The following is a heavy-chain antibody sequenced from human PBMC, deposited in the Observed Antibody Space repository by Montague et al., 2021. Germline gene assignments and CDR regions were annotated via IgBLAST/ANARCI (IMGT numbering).Heavy chain of an antibody. Sequence: SRRVSCTASGFTFRNYVLNSFRQAPGKGLEWVSSISGGSEYIHYVDSVKGRFTISRDNAKDSLSLQMNSLRVEDSAVYYCARAERGYSHEIDYWSQGTLVTVSS. CDR2: ISGGSEYI. V-gene: IGHV3-21*01. CDR1: GFTFRNYV. D-gene: IGHD5-18*01. CDR3: ARAERGYSHEIDY. J-gene: IGHJ4*02.